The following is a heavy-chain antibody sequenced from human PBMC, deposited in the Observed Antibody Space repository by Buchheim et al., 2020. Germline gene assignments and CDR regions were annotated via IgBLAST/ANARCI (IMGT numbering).Heavy chain of an antibody. D-gene: IGHD6-19*01. J-gene: IGHJ4*02. V-gene: IGHV4-39*01. CDR3: AIRAVTRGWIDY. CDR2: IYYSGST. CDR1: GGSISSSSNY. Sequence: QLQLQESGPGLVKPSETLSLTCTVSGGSISSSSNYWGWIRQPPGKGLEWIGSIYYSGSTYYNPSLKSRVSISVDTSKNQFSLKLSSVTAADTAVYSCAIRAVTRGWIDYWGQGTL.